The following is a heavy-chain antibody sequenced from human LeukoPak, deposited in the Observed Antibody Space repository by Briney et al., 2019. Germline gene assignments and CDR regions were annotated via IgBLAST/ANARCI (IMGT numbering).Heavy chain of an antibody. CDR1: VFTFSSYS. J-gene: IGHJ6*03. D-gene: IGHD6-13*01. V-gene: IGHV3-48*01. Sequence: GGSLRLSCAASVFTFSSYSMKRVRQAPAKGLEWDSYISSSSSTIYCADSVKGRFTISRDNAKNSLYLQMNSLRAEDTAVYYCAREGLAAAFYYYYMDVWGKGTTVTVSS. CDR2: ISSSSSTI. CDR3: AREGLAAAFYYYYMDV.